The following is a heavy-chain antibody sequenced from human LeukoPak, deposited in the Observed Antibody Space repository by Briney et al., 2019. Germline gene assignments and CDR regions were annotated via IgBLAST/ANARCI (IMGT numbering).Heavy chain of an antibody. CDR2: TNHSGST. CDR1: GGSFSGYY. D-gene: IGHD3-22*01. V-gene: IGHV4-34*01. Sequence: SETLSLTCAVYGGSFSGYYWSWIRQPPGKGLGWIGETNHSGSTNYNPSLKSRVTISVDTSKNQFSLKLSSVTAADTAVYYCARGPHYYDSSGYYSAFWGQGTLVTVSS. CDR3: ARGPHYYDSSGYYSAF. J-gene: IGHJ4*02.